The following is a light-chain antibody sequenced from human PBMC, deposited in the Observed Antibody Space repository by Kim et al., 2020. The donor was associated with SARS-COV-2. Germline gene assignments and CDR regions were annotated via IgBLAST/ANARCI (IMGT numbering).Light chain of an antibody. CDR2: AAS. CDR1: QGISSY. J-gene: IGKJ1*01. V-gene: IGKV1-8*01. Sequence: ASTGDRVTITCRASQGISSYLACYQQKPGKAPKLLIYAASTLQSGVPSRFSGSGSGTDFSLTISCLQSEDFATYYCQQYYSYPRTFCQGTKVYIK. CDR3: QQYYSYPRT.